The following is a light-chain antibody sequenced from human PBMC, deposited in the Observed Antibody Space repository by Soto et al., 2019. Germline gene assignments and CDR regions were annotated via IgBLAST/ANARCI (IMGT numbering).Light chain of an antibody. Sequence: QSVLTQPPSASGTPGQRVTISCSGSSSNIGSNAVNWYQHLPGTAPKLLIYSNDQRPSGVPDRFSGSKSGTSASLAISGLQSEDEADYYCAEWDNSLYGPVFGGGTKVTVL. CDR1: SSNIGSNA. CDR3: AEWDNSLYGPV. J-gene: IGLJ3*02. V-gene: IGLV1-44*01. CDR2: SND.